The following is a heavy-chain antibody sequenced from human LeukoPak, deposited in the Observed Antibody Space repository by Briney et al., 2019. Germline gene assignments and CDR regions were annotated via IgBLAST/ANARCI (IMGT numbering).Heavy chain of an antibody. V-gene: IGHV4-59*08. Sequence: SGTLSLTCTVSGGAISTYHWSWIRQPPGKGLEWIGDIYYSWSTNYNPSLKSRGTISVDTSKNQFSLRLSSVTAADTAVYYSARLASGSYGPLTPFDYWGQGTLVTVSS. CDR2: IYYSWST. CDR3: ARLASGSYGPLTPFDY. J-gene: IGHJ4*02. CDR1: GGAISTYH. D-gene: IGHD1-26*01.